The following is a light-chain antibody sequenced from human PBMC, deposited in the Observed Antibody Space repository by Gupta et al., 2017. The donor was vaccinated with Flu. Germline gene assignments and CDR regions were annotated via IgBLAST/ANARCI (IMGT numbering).Light chain of an antibody. V-gene: IGLV1-51*01. CDR1: NFNIGKNY. CDR3: GAWDSRLNAYV. CDR2: DSR. Sequence: QSLLTQPPSVSAAPRQTVTISCSGSNFNIGKNYVSWYQELPGTAPKLLIYDSRHRPSGIPDRFSGSKSGTSATLAITGLHTGDEADYYCGAWDSRLNAYVFGGGTKFSVL. J-gene: IGLJ1*01.